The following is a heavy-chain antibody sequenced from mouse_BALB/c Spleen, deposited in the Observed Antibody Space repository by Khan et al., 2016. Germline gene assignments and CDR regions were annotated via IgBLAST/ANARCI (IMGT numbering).Heavy chain of an antibody. V-gene: IGHV3-1*02. CDR2: IHYSGST. CDR3: ARERGLEGLAY. D-gene: IGHD3-1*01. Sequence: EVKLEESGPDLVKPSQSLSLTCTVTGYSITSGYRWHWIRQFPGNKLEWMGYIHYSGSTNYNPSLKSRISVTRDTSKTQFFLQLNSVTTEDTATYYGARERGLEGLAYWGQGTLVTVSA. CDR1: GYSITSGYR. J-gene: IGHJ3*01.